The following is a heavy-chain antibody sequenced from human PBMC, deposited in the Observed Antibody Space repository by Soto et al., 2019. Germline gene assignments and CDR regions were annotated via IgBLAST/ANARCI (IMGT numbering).Heavy chain of an antibody. CDR2: MNPNSGNT. V-gene: IGHV1-8*01. Sequence: GASVKVSCKASGYTFTSYDINWVRQATGQGLERMRWMNPNSGNTGYAQKFQGRVTMTRNTSISTAYMELSSLRSEDTAVYYCARVGGYYDSSGYPPRFDPWGQGTLVTVSS. J-gene: IGHJ5*02. CDR1: GYTFTSYD. D-gene: IGHD3-22*01. CDR3: ARVGGYYDSSGYPPRFDP.